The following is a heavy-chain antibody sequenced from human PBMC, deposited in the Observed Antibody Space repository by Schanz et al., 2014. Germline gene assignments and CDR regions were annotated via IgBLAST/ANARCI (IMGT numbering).Heavy chain of an antibody. D-gene: IGHD5-12*01. V-gene: IGHV3-23*04. CDR1: GFIFDRFA. CDR2: ISGPTQST. J-gene: IGHJ3*01. Sequence: EVQLVESGGALVQPGGSLRLSCAASGFIFDRFAMSWVRQPPGKGLEWVSLISGPTQSTYYAASVRDRFVISRDNSKNTLYLQMNSLRAEDTAVYFCARDGGRDGYNLAFDVWGQGTLVTVSS. CDR3: ARDGGRDGYNLAFDV.